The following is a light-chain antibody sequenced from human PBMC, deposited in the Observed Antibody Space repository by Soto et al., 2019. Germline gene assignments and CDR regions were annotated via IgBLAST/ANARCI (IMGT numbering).Light chain of an antibody. J-gene: IGKJ4*01. CDR3: QQYGDWPGA. V-gene: IGKV3D-15*01. Sequence: TQSPPPLSVSPGERATLSCRASQSVGSKLAWYQQRPGQAPRLLIYDASNRATGIPARFSGSGSGTEFSLTISSLQSEDFAVYSCQQYGDWPGAFGGGTKVDIK. CDR2: DAS. CDR1: QSVGSK.